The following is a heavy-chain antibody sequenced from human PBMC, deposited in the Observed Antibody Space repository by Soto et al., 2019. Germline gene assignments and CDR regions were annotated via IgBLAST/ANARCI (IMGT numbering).Heavy chain of an antibody. CDR3: TTDRYNWNYALLSKKVNDAFDI. CDR2: IKSKTDGGTT. J-gene: IGHJ3*02. D-gene: IGHD1-7*01. V-gene: IGHV3-15*01. Sequence: GGSLRLSCAASGFTFSNAWMSWVRQAPGKGLEWVGRIKSKTDGGTTDYAAPVKGRFTISRDDSKNTLYLQMNSLKTEDTAVYYCTTDRYNWNYALLSKKVNDAFDIWGQGTMVTVSS. CDR1: GFTFSNAW.